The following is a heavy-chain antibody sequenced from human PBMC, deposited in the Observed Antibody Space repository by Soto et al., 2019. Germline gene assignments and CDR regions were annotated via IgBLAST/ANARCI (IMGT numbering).Heavy chain of an antibody. CDR1: GYTFTSYD. J-gene: IGHJ4*01. V-gene: IGHV1-3*01. CDR2: INPASGKT. Sequence: GASVKVSCKASGYTFTSYDMHWVRQAPGQRLEWMGWINPASGKTKYSQKFQGRVTITRDTSASTAYMELSSLTSEDTALYYCARDLWLGESFRYYFDYWAQGTLVTVSS. CDR3: ARDLWLGESFRYYFDY. D-gene: IGHD3-10*01.